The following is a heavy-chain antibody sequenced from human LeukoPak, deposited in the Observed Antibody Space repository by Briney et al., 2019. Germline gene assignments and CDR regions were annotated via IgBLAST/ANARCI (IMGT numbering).Heavy chain of an antibody. V-gene: IGHV3-48*03. Sequence: GGSLRLSCAASGFTFSSYEMNWVRQAPGKGLEWVSYISSSSNTMYYADSVKGRFTISRGNAKNSLYLQMNSLRDEDTAVYYCARAFDYWGQGTLVAVSS. CDR2: ISSSSNTM. CDR3: ARAFDY. J-gene: IGHJ4*02. CDR1: GFTFSSYE.